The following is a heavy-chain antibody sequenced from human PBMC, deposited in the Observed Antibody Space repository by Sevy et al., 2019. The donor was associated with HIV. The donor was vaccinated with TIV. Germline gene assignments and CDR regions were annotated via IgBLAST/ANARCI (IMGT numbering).Heavy chain of an antibody. CDR1: GGSISSSSYY. D-gene: IGHD3-16*02. Sequence: SETLSLTCTVSGGSISSSSYYWGWIRQPPGKGLEWIGSIYYSGSTYYNPSLKSRVTTSIDTSKNQFSLKLSSVTAADTAVYYCARHRVLGELSLFFDYWGQGTLVTVSS. V-gene: IGHV4-39*01. CDR2: IYYSGST. J-gene: IGHJ4*02. CDR3: ARHRVLGELSLFFDY.